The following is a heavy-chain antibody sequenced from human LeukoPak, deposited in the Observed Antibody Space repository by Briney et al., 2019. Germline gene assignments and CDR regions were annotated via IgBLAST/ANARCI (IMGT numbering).Heavy chain of an antibody. D-gene: IGHD3-10*01. J-gene: IGHJ4*02. CDR2: IWYDGSNK. Sequence: GRSLRLFCAASGFTFSSYGMHWVRQASGKGLEWVAVIWYDGSNKYYADSVKGRFTISRDNSKNTLYLQMNSLRAEDTAVYYCARDRGYGSGSYYIDYWGQGTLVTVSS. CDR1: GFTFSSYG. CDR3: ARDRGYGSGSYYIDY. V-gene: IGHV3-33*01.